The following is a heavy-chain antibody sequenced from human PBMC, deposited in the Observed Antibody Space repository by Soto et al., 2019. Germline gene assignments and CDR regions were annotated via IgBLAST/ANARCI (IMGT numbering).Heavy chain of an antibody. CDR2: ISYDGSNK. V-gene: IGHV3-30-3*01. CDR3: ARDVRAFDY. J-gene: IGHJ4*02. CDR1: GFTFSSYA. Sequence: QVQLVESGGGVVQPGRSLRLSCAASGFTFSSYAMHWVRQAPGKGLEWVAVISYDGSNKYYADSVKGRFTISRDNSKNTLYLQMNSLRAEDTAVYYCARDVRAFDYWGQGTLVTVS.